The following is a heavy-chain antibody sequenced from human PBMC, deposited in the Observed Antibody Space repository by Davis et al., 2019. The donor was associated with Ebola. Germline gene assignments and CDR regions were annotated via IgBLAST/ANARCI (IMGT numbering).Heavy chain of an antibody. CDR3: ASGRLGNYDFWSGYPYYFDY. CDR1: GYTFTSYG. CDR2: ISAYNGNT. D-gene: IGHD3-3*01. V-gene: IGHV1-18*01. Sequence: ASVKVSCKASGYTFTSYGISWVRQAPGQGLEWIGWISAYNGNTNYAQKLQGRVTMTTDTSTRTAYMELRSLRSEDTAVYYCASGRLGNYDFWSGYPYYFDYWGQGTLVTVSS. J-gene: IGHJ4*02.